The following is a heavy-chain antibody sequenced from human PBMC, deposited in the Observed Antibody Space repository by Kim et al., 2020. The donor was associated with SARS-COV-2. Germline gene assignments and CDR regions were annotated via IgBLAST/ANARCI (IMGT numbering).Heavy chain of an antibody. CDR2: IYYSGST. J-gene: IGHJ5*02. CDR1: GGSISSGGYY. CDR3: ARGRYFDSGNWFDP. Sequence: SETLSLTCTVSGGSISSGGYYWSWIRQHPGKGLEWIGYIYYSGSTYYNPSLKSRVTISVDTSKNQFSLKLSSVTAADTAVYYCARGRYFDSGNWFDPWGQGTLVTVSS. V-gene: IGHV4-31*03. D-gene: IGHD3-9*01.